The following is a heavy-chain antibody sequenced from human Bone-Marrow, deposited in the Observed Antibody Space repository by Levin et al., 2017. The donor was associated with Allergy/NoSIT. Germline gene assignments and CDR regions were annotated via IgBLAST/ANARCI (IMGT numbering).Heavy chain of an antibody. CDR1: GFTFSSYS. CDR2: ISSSGSTI. J-gene: IGHJ2*01. CDR3: ARVRDGYNFRYFDL. Sequence: GGSLRLSCAASGFTFSSYSMNWVRQAPGKGLEWVSYISSSGSTIYYADSVKGRFTISRDNAKNSLYLQMNSLRDEDTAVYYCARVRDGYNFRYFDLWGRGTLVTVSS. V-gene: IGHV3-48*02. D-gene: IGHD5-24*01.